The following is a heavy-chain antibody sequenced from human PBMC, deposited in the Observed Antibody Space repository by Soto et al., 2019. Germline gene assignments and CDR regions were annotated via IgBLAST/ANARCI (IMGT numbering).Heavy chain of an antibody. CDR2: INEDGSET. J-gene: IGHJ4*02. CDR1: GFTFRTYW. Sequence: EGHLVESGGALAQPGGSLRLSCAASGFTFRTYWMSWVRQAPGKGLEWVANINEDGSETYYVDSVKGRFTMSRDNAKNSLFRQMNSLRAEDTALYYCGGGGGIGTVDSWGQGTLVTVSS. V-gene: IGHV3-7*04. D-gene: IGHD2-8*02. CDR3: GGGGGIGTVDS.